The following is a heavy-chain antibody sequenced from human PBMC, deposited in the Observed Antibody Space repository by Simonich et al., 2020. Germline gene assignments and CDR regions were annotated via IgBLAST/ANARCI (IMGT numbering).Heavy chain of an antibody. CDR1: GGTFSSYA. Sequence: QVQLVQSGAEVKKPGSSVKVSCKASGGTFSSYAIRWVRQAPGQGLEWMGEIIPSLGKENYEQKFQGRVTITADKSTSTAYMELSSLRSEDTAVYYCARTNTMRELDTMVRGVDYFDYWGQGTLVTVSS. CDR3: ARTNTMRELDTMVRGVDYFDY. CDR2: IIPSLGKE. D-gene: IGHD3-10*01. V-gene: IGHV1-69*06. J-gene: IGHJ4*02.